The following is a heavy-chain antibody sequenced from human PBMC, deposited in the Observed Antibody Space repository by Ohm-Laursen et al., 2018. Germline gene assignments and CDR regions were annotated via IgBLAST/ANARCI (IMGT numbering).Heavy chain of an antibody. D-gene: IGHD3-3*01. J-gene: IGHJ6*02. V-gene: IGHV3-9*01. CDR1: GFTFSSYS. CDR2: ISWNSGSI. Sequence: SLRLSCTASGFTFSSYSMNWVRQAPGKGLEWVSGISWNSGSIGYADSVKGRFTISRDNAKNSLYLQMNSLRAEDTALYYCAKDSLGGDFWSGYYYYYGMDVWGQGTTVTVSS. CDR3: AKDSLGGDFWSGYYYYYGMDV.